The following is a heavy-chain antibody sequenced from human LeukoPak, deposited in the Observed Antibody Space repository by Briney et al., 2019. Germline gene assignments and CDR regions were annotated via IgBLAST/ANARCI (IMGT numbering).Heavy chain of an antibody. CDR3: AKERDSGWPHYYYYGMDV. CDR1: GFTFSSYA. V-gene: IGHV3-23*01. J-gene: IGHJ6*02. CDR2: ISGSGGST. D-gene: IGHD6-19*01. Sequence: GGSLRLSCAASGFTFSSYAMSWVRQAPGKGLEWVSAISGSGGSTYYADSVKGRFTISRDNSKNTLYLQMNSLRAEDTAVYYCAKERDSGWPHYYYYGMDVWGQGTTVTVSS.